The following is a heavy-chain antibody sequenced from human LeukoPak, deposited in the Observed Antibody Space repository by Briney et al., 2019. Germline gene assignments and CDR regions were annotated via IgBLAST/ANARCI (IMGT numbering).Heavy chain of an antibody. V-gene: IGHV4-34*01. Sequence: SETLSLTCAVYGGSFSGYYWSWIRQPPGKGLEWIGEINHSGSTNYNPSLKSRVTISVDTSKNQFSLKLSSVTAADTAVYYCARASYDFWSGYYHRSAYYFDYWGQGTLVTVSS. J-gene: IGHJ4*02. CDR3: ARASYDFWSGYYHRSAYYFDY. CDR1: GGSFSGYY. D-gene: IGHD3-3*01. CDR2: INHSGST.